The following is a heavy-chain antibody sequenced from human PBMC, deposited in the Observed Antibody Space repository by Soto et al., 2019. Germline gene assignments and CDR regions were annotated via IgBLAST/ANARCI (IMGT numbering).Heavy chain of an antibody. D-gene: IGHD1-26*01. CDR1: GFIFSSYD. J-gene: IGHJ4*02. CDR3: TTLTTLLVHFDY. Sequence: GGSLRLSCAASGFIFSSYDVHWVRQAPGKGLEWVSVITTTGDTYYAASVKGRFTISRENAENSLYLQMNSLRAEDAAVYYCTTLTTLLVHFDYWGQGALVTVSS. V-gene: IGHV3-13*01. CDR2: ITTTGDT.